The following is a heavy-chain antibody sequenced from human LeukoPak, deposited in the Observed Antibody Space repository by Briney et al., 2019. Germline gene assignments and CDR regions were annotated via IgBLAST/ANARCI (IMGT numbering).Heavy chain of an antibody. CDR2: IKQDGSEK. D-gene: IGHD2-2*01. J-gene: IGHJ5*02. CDR3: ARVCSSTSCYFKTRNWFDP. V-gene: IGHV3-7*01. CDR1: GFTFSSYW. Sequence: PGGSLRLSCAASGFTFSSYWMSWVRQAPGKGLEWVANIKQDGSEKYYVDSVKGRFTISRDNAKNSLYLQMNSLRAEDTAVYYCARVCSSTSCYFKTRNWFDPWGQGTLVTVSP.